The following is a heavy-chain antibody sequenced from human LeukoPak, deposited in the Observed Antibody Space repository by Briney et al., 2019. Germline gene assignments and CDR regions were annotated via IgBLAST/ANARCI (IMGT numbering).Heavy chain of an antibody. J-gene: IGHJ4*02. V-gene: IGHV3-23*01. D-gene: IGHD2-21*01. CDR3: ARDGGDSTAENYFDY. CDR2: IGGSGTRT. Sequence: GGSLRLSCSASGFTFTTYGMNWGRQAPGKGLEWVSGIGGSGTRTYYADSVKGRFTISRDNSKNTLYLQMNSLRDEDTAVYYCARDGGDSTAENYFDYWGQGTLVTVSS. CDR1: GFTFTTYG.